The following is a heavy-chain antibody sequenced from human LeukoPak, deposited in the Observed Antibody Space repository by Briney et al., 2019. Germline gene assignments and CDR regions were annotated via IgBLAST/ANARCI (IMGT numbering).Heavy chain of an antibody. D-gene: IGHD3-10*01. V-gene: IGHV3-23*01. CDR3: AKGPAMVRGTFDP. CDR1: GFTFSNYA. CDR2: ISTRGGTT. J-gene: IGHJ5*02. Sequence: GGSLRLSCAASGFTFSNYAMSWVRQAPGKGLEWVSAISTRGGTTYYADSVKGRFTISRDYSKNTLYLQMNSLRTEETAVYYCAKGPAMVRGTFDPWGQGTLVTVSS.